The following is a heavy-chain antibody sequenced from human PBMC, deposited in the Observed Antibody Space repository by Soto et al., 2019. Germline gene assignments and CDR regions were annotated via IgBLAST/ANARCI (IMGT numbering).Heavy chain of an antibody. D-gene: IGHD3-10*02. J-gene: IGHJ2*01. CDR2: IYYSGRT. Sequence: QVQLQESGPGLVKPSQTLSLICTVSGGSVSSGDHYWSWTRQSPGEGLEWLGHIYYSGRTYYNSSLKGRLTISLDTSKNQPSLNLHSVTAADTAVYYCARLLPSPDVWYFDLWGRGSLVTVSS. CDR3: ARLLPSPDVWYFDL. CDR1: GGSVSSGDHY. V-gene: IGHV4-30-4*08.